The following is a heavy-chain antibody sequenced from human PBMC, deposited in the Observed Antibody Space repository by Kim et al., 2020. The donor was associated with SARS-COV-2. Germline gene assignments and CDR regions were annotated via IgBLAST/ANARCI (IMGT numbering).Heavy chain of an antibody. V-gene: IGHV1-3*01. CDR3: ARGDCSSTSCYVWDRPGTDYGMDV. D-gene: IGHD2-2*01. Sequence: ASVKVSCKASGYTFTSYAMHWVRQAPGQRLEWMGWINAGNGNTKYSQKFQGRVTITRDTSASTAYMELSSLRSEDTAVYYCARGDCSSTSCYVWDRPGTDYGMDVWGQGTTVTVSS. CDR2: INAGNGNT. CDR1: GYTFTSYA. J-gene: IGHJ6*02.